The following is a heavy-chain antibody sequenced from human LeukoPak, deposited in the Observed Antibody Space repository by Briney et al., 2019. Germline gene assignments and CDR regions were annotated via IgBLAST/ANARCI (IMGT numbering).Heavy chain of an antibody. CDR3: ARQSGSSGWYYFDY. CDR2: IFTSGST. Sequence: PSETLSLTCTVSGDSISSYYWSWIRQPAGKGLEWIGRIFTSGSTNYNPSLKSRVIMSVDTSKNQFSLKLSSVTAADTAVYYCARQSGSSGWYYFDYWGQGTLVTVSS. CDR1: GDSISSYY. V-gene: IGHV4-4*07. J-gene: IGHJ4*02. D-gene: IGHD6-19*01.